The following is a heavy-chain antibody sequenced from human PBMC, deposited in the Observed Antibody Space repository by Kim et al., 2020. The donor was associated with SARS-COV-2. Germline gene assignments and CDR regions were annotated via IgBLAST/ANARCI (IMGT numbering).Heavy chain of an antibody. CDR1: GYIFTNFA. J-gene: IGHJ4*02. CDR2: SNAGTGNT. Sequence: ASVKVSCKASGYIFTNFAIQWVRQAPGQRLEWMGWSNAGTGNTKFSQQFRGRVPFTRDPSANTASTELSSLGSEDTAVYYCARDLFHTGFDYWGQGTL. D-gene: IGHD2-8*02. V-gene: IGHV1-3*01. CDR3: ARDLFHTGFDY.